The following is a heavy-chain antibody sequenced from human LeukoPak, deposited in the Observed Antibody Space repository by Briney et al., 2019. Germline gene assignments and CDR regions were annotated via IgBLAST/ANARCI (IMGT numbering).Heavy chain of an antibody. CDR1: GFTIDDYG. V-gene: IGHV3-20*04. Sequence: GGSLRLSCAASGFTIDDYGMSWVRQAPGRGLEWVSGINWNGGSTGYADSVKGRFTISRDNAKNSLYLQMNSLRAEDTAVYYCAELGITMIGGVWGKGTTVTVSS. D-gene: IGHD3-10*02. J-gene: IGHJ6*04. CDR3: AELGITMIGGV. CDR2: INWNGGST.